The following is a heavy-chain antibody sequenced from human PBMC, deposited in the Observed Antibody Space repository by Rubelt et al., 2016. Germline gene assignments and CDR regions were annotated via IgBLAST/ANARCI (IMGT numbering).Heavy chain of an antibody. CDR1: GGSISSSYYY. CDR3: AGRPACLYQAIDH. Sequence: QLQLQESGPGLVKPSETLSLTCTVSGGSISSSYYYWGWIRQPPGKGLEWIGIINYSGTTYYNTSLKSRVTITVDTSKNHFSLTLTSVTAAGTAVYYCAGRPACLYQAIDHWGQGTLVTVSS. CDR2: INYSGTT. D-gene: IGHD3-16*01. J-gene: IGHJ4*02. V-gene: IGHV4-39*02.